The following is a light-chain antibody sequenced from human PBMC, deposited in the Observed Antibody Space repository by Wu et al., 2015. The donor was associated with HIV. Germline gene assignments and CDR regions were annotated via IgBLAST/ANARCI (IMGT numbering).Light chain of an antibody. Sequence: EIVLTQSPGTLSLSPGERGTLSCRASQSVSSSYLAWFQQKPGQAPRLLIYGASIRATGVPDRFSGSGSGTDFTLTISRLEPEDFAVYYCQHYGTSSYTFGQGTKLEIK. CDR1: QSVSSSY. CDR2: GAS. J-gene: IGKJ2*01. V-gene: IGKV3-20*01. CDR3: QHYGTSSYT.